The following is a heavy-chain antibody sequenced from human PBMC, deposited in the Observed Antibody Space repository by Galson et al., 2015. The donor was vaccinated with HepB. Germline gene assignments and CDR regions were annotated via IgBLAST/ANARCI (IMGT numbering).Heavy chain of an antibody. CDR2: ISYDGSNK. CDR3: ARDLGYSSGWYRLDY. Sequence: SLRLSCAASGFTFSSYAMHWVRQAPGKGLEWVAVISYDGSNKYYADSVKGRFTISRDNSKNTLYLQMNSLRAEDTAVYYCARDLGYSSGWYRLDYWGQGTLVTVSS. V-gene: IGHV3-30-3*01. J-gene: IGHJ4*02. D-gene: IGHD6-19*01. CDR1: GFTFSSYA.